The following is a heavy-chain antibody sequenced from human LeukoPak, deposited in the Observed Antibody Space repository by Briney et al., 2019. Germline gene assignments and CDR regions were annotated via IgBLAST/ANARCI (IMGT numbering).Heavy chain of an antibody. V-gene: IGHV4-39*01. CDR2: IYYSGST. Sequence: PSETLSLTGSVSGDSISTSSYYWGWIRQPPGKGLEWIGTIYYSGSTYYNPSLTSRVTISVDTSKNQFSLKLSSVTAADTAVYYCARQKVAATRVVTAIQRRHRLDAFDIWGQGTMVTVSS. CDR3: ARQKVAATRVVTAIQRRHRLDAFDI. CDR1: GDSISTSSYY. J-gene: IGHJ3*02. D-gene: IGHD2-21*02.